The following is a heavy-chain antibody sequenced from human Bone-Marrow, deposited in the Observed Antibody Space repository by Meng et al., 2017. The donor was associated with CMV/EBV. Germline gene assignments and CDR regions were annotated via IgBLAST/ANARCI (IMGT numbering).Heavy chain of an antibody. D-gene: IGHD2-2*01. CDR3: AKLEDIVVVPAAGEDY. CDR2: INSDGSST. V-gene: IGHV3-74*01. CDR1: GFTFSSYW. Sequence: GESLKISCAASGFTFSSYWMHWVRQAPGKGLVWVSRINSDGSSTSYADSVKGRFTISRDNSKNTLYLQMNSLRAEDTAVYYCAKLEDIVVVPAAGEDYWGQGTLVTVSS. J-gene: IGHJ4*02.